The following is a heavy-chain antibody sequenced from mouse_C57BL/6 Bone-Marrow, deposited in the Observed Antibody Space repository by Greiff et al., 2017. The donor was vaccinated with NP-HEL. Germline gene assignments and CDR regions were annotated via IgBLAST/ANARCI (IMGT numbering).Heavy chain of an antibody. Sequence: EVQGVESGGGLVKPGGSLKLSCAASGFTFSDYGMHWVRQAPAKGLEWVAYISSGSSTFYYADTVKGRFTITRDNAKNTLFLKMSSLGSEDTAVDYCALKLGRGSWYADWGQGTMVTVST. J-gene: IGHJ3*01. V-gene: IGHV5-17*01. D-gene: IGHD4-1*01. CDR1: GFTFSDYG. CDR3: ALKLGRGSWYAD. CDR2: ISSGSSTF.